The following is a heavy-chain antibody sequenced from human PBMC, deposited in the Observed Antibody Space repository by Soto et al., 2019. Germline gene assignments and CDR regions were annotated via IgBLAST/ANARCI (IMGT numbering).Heavy chain of an antibody. CDR1: GGSIISYY. CDR2: IYYSAST. D-gene: IGHD2-21*02. CDR3: ARHLPYCGGDCYSLDY. J-gene: IGHJ4*02. Sequence: PSETLSLTSTVSGGSIISYYWSWIRQPPGKGLEWIGYIYYSASTNYSPSLKSRVTISVDTSKNQFSLNLSSVTAADTAVYYCARHLPYCGGDCYSLDYWGQGTLVTVS. V-gene: IGHV4-59*08.